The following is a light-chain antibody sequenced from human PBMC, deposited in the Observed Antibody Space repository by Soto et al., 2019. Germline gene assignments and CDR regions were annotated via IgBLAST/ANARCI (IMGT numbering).Light chain of an antibody. CDR3: QQYNNRWT. Sequence: DIQMTQSPSTLSASLGDRVTITCRASQSISVWLAWFQQKPGNAPKLLIYKASTLESGVPSRFSGSGSGTEFTLTISSLQPDDSATYYCQQYNNRWTFDQGTKVEI. CDR1: QSISVW. V-gene: IGKV1-5*03. CDR2: KAS. J-gene: IGKJ1*01.